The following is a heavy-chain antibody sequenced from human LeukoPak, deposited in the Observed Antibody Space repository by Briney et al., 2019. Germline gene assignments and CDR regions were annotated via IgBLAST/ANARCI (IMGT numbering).Heavy chain of an antibody. CDR2: ISASGP. CDR3: AKDHESDGYPCLDH. D-gene: IGHD3-22*01. J-gene: IGHJ4*02. Sequence: GGSLRLSCAASGFTFSDYYMSWIRQAPGKGLEWVSTISASGPYYADAVRGRFTISRDNSRNTLILQKDSLRAEDTAVYYCAKDHESDGYPCLDHWGLGTLVTVSS. V-gene: IGHV3-69-1*01. CDR1: GFTFSDYY.